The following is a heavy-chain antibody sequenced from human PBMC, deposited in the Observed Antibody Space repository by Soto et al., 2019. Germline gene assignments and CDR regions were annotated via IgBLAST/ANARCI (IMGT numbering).Heavy chain of an antibody. Sequence: ESGVGLVKPGGSLRLSCAASGFNFNSYTINWVRQAPGKRLEWLSSISSSGYIFSTDSVRGRFTISRDNAKNSVYLQINSLRAEDTAVYVCSMYCSGGSCYHGMDVWGQGTTVTVSS. CDR2: ISSSGYI. CDR1: GFNFNSYT. D-gene: IGHD2-15*01. V-gene: IGHV3-21*01. CDR3: SMYCSGGSCYHGMDV. J-gene: IGHJ6*02.